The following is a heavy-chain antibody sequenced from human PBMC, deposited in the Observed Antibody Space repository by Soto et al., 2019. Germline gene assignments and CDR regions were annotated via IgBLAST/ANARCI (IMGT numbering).Heavy chain of an antibody. Sequence: QVHLVQSGAEVKKPGSSVKVSCKAPGGTFSYHAINWVRQAPGQGLEWMGRIIPIFTTTNYAQKFQGRVSMTADESTTTAYMELSSLKHDDTAVYYCAREVAADGTFREDVFDIWGQGTLVTVSS. J-gene: IGHJ3*02. CDR1: GGTFSYHA. V-gene: IGHV1-69*12. D-gene: IGHD6-13*01. CDR3: AREVAADGTFREDVFDI. CDR2: IIPIFTTT.